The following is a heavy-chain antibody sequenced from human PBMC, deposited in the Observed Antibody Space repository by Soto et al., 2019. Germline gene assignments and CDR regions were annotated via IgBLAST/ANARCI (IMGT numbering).Heavy chain of an antibody. CDR2: ISNSGNTI. Sequence: PGGSLRLSCEAAAFTLTDYYMSRSRQAPGKGLEWLSYISNSGNTIYYADSVKGRVTISRDSAKNSLFLEMNSLRAEDTAVYYCARIGDCGGDCYAFDIWGQGTMVSVSS. CDR3: ARIGDCGGDCYAFDI. CDR1: AFTLTDYY. D-gene: IGHD2-21*02. J-gene: IGHJ3*02. V-gene: IGHV3-11*01.